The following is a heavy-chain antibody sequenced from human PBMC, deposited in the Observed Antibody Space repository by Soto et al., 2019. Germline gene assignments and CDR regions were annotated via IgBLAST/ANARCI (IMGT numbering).Heavy chain of an antibody. Sequence: SETLSLTCTVSGGSISSYYWGWIRQPAGKGLEWIGRIYTSGSTNYNPSLKSRVTMSVNTSKNQFSLKLSSVTAADTAVYYCARDLRVGDAFDIWGQGTMVTVSS. D-gene: IGHD1-26*01. CDR3: ARDLRVGDAFDI. CDR2: IYTSGST. J-gene: IGHJ3*02. CDR1: GGSISSYY. V-gene: IGHV4-4*07.